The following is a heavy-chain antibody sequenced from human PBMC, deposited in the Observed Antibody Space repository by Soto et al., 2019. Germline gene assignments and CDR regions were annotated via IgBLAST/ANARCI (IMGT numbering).Heavy chain of an antibody. Sequence: GESLKISCKGSGYSFTSYWISWVRQMPGKGLEWMGRIDPRDSYTNYSPSFQGHVTISADKSISTAYLQWSSLKASDTAMYYCARGCSGGSCFLGEYYYYGMDVWGQGTTVTVSS. CDR1: GYSFTSYW. CDR3: ARGCSGGSCFLGEYYYYGMDV. V-gene: IGHV5-10-1*01. D-gene: IGHD2-15*01. J-gene: IGHJ6*02. CDR2: IDPRDSYT.